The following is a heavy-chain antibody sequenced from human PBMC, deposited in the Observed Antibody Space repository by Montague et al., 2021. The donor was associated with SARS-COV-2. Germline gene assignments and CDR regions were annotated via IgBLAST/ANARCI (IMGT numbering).Heavy chain of an antibody. D-gene: IGHD4-23*01. CDR2: IGST. Sequence: SETLSLTCTVSGGSIDGNHWTWVRQSPGKGLEWIGQIGSTNYNPSLGSRISTSVDTSKSQFSLNLASLTAADSAIYYCAMLYGGGGGRGYWGQGTLVTVPS. V-gene: IGHV4-59*01. CDR3: AMLYGGGGGRGY. CDR1: GGSIDGNH. J-gene: IGHJ4*02.